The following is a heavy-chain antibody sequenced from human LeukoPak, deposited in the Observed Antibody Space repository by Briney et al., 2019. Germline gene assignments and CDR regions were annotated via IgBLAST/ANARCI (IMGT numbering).Heavy chain of an antibody. CDR1: GFTFSDYY. J-gene: IGHJ6*02. CDR2: IKQDGSEK. D-gene: IGHD3-16*01. V-gene: IGHV3-7*01. CDR3: ARDGGVIRFGGQDV. Sequence: GGSLRLSCAASGFTFSDYYMSWIRQAPGKGLEWVANIKQDGSEKYYVDSVKGRFTISRDNAKNSLYLQMNSLRAEDTAVYYCARDGGVIRFGGQDVWGQGTTVTVS.